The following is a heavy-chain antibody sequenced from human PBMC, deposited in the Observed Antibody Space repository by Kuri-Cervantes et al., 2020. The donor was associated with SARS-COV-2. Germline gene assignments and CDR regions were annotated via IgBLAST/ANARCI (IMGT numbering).Heavy chain of an antibody. CDR1: GGSFINTDHY. D-gene: IGHD3-16*01. CDR3: ARVENFRGTNKYYPFFHY. Sequence: SETLSLTCTVPGGSFINTDHYWTWIRQPPGKGLEWIGHIYYSGGTFYNPSLQSRILMSVDTSKNQFSLKLSSVTAADTAVYYCARVENFRGTNKYYPFFHYWGQGTPVTVSS. CDR2: IYYSGGT. J-gene: IGHJ4*02. V-gene: IGHV4-30-4*01.